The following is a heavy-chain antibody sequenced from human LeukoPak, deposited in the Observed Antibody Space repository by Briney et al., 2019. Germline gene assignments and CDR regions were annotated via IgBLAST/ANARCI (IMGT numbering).Heavy chain of an antibody. V-gene: IGHV5-51*01. CDR1: GYSFPNYW. Sequence: GESLKISCKASGYSFPNYWIGWVRQMSGKGLEWMGVIYPGDSDVRYTSSFQGQVTISAEKSINIAYLQWSSLNASDTAMYYFARLRDYSDYEADFWGQGTLVTVSS. D-gene: IGHD4-11*01. CDR3: ARLRDYSDYEADF. J-gene: IGHJ4*02. CDR2: IYPGDSDV.